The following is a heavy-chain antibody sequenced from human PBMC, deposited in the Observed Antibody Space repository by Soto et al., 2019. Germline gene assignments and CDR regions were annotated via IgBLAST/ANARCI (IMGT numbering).Heavy chain of an antibody. V-gene: IGHV3-66*01. CDR3: ARDFAAAAGTVNWFDP. CDR1: GFTVSSNY. J-gene: IGHJ5*02. Sequence: GGSLRLSCAASGFTVSSNYMSWVRQAPGKGLEWVSVIYSGGSTYYADSVKGRFTISRDNSKNTLYLQMNSLRAEDTAVYYCARDFAAAAGTVNWFDPWGQGTLVTVSS. D-gene: IGHD6-13*01. CDR2: IYSGGST.